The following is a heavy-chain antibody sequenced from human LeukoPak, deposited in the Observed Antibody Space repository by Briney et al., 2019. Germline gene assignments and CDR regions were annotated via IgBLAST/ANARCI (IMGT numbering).Heavy chain of an antibody. Sequence: SETLSLNCTVSGGSISSSTYYWGWIRQPPGKGLKWIGTIYYSGSAYYNPSLKSRVTISVDTSKNRFSLKVSSVTAADTAVYYCARVSSVWIKDYYYYMDVWGKGTTVTVSS. D-gene: IGHD5-12*01. CDR3: ARVSSVWIKDYYYYMDV. CDR1: GGSISSSTYY. CDR2: IYYSGSA. J-gene: IGHJ6*03. V-gene: IGHV4-39*07.